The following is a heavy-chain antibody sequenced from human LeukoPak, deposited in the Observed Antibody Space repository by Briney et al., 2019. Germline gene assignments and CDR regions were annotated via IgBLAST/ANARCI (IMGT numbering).Heavy chain of an antibody. CDR1: GFTFSSYW. CDR2: IKQDGSEK. J-gene: IGHJ4*02. Sequence: GGSLRLSCAASGFTFSSYWMSWVRQAPGKGLEWVANIKQDGSEKYYVDSVKGRFTISRDNAKNSLYLQMNSLRAEDTALYYCAKDTLYDSSGTIDYWGQGTLVTVSS. CDR3: AKDTLYDSSGTIDY. V-gene: IGHV3-7*03. D-gene: IGHD3-22*01.